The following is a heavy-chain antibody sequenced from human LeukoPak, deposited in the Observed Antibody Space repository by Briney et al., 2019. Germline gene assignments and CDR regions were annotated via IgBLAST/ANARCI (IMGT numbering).Heavy chain of an antibody. V-gene: IGHV3-15*01. CDR3: TITAATSIDY. CDR2: IKRKTDGGTT. D-gene: IGHD6-25*01. J-gene: IGHJ4*02. CDR1: GFTFSNAW. Sequence: PGGSLRLSCAASGFTFSNAWMSWVRQAPGKGLEWVGRIKRKTDGGTTDYAAPVKGRFTISRDDSKNTLYLQMNSLNIEDTAVYYCTITAATSIDYWGQGTLVTVSS.